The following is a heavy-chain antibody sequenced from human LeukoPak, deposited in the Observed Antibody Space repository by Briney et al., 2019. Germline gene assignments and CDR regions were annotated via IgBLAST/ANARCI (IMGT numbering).Heavy chain of an antibody. D-gene: IGHD5-18*01. J-gene: IGHJ3*02. CDR1: GYTFTGYY. CDR2: INPNSGGT. Sequence: VASVKVSCKASGYTFTGYYMHWVRQAPGQGLEWMGWINPNSGGTNYAQKFQGRVTMTRDTSISTAYMELSRLRSDDTAVYYCARDPIRGYSYALDAFDIWGQGTMVTVSS. CDR3: ARDPIRGYSYALDAFDI. V-gene: IGHV1-2*02.